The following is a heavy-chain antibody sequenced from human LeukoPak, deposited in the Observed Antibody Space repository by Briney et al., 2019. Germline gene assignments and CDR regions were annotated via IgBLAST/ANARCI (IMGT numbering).Heavy chain of an antibody. CDR1: GYTFTSYG. V-gene: IGHV1-18*01. CDR3: ARDLQGYDWFDP. CDR2: ISAYNGNT. J-gene: IGHJ5*02. D-gene: IGHD5-18*01. Sequence: ASVKVSCKASGYTFTSYGISWVRPAPGQGLEWMGWISAYNGNTNYAQKLQGRVTMTTDTSTSTAYMELRSLRSDDTAVYYCARDLQGYDWFDPWGQGTLVTVSS.